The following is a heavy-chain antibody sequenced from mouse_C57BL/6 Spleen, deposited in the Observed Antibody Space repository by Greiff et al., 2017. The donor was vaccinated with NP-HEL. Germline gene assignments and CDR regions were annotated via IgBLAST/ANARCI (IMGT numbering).Heavy chain of an antibody. CDR2: IRYDGSN. J-gene: IGHJ2*01. CDR1: GYSITSGYF. CDR3: AKSGHYYGSYCFDY. Sequence: EVKLMESGPGLVKPSQSLSLTCSVSGYSITSGYFCYLIRQLPGNQLEWVGFIRYDGSNNYNPSLKNRTTITRDTSKNQFCLKLNSVTTEDTATYDCAKSGHYYGSYCFDYWGQGTTLTVSS. D-gene: IGHD1-1*01. V-gene: IGHV3-6*01.